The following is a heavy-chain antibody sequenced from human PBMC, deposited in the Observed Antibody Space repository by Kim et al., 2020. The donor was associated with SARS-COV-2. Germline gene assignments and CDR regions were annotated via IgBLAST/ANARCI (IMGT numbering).Heavy chain of an antibody. V-gene: IGHV3-7*01. Sequence: GGSLRLSCAASGFTLTTYWMSWVRQAPGKGLEWVANIKQDGSEKYYVDSVKGRFTISRDTAKNSLYLQMNSLRAEDTAVYYCARRGYLDYWGQGTLVTVSS. CDR1: GFTLTTYW. CDR3: ARRGYLDY. J-gene: IGHJ4*02. CDR2: IKQDGSEK. D-gene: IGHD3-10*01.